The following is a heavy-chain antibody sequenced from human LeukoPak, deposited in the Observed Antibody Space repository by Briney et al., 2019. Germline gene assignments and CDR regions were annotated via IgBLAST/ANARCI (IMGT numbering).Heavy chain of an antibody. CDR3: ASGNTGYDRDAFDI. V-gene: IGHV4-30-2*01. J-gene: IGHJ3*02. Sequence: PSESLSPTCAVAGGSISSGGYSWGWVRQPPGAGLEWVGYIYHSGTNYYNPSLQSRVTISLDRSKNQFSLKLSSMTAADTAVYYCASGNTGYDRDAFDIWGQGTMVTVSS. D-gene: IGHD5-12*01. CDR1: GGSISSGGYS. CDR2: IYHSGTN.